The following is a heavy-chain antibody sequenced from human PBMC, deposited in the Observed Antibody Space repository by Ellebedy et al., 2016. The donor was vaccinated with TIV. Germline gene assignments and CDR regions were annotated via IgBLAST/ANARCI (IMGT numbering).Heavy chain of an antibody. Sequence: AASVKVSCKASGYTFSNYGISWVRQAPGQGLDWMGWISAYSGNTNYAQKFQGRVTMTTDTSTSTAYMELSSLRSEDTAVYYCARGSSNSAMGDYWGQGTLVTVSS. CDR3: ARGSSNSAMGDY. V-gene: IGHV1-18*01. D-gene: IGHD6-6*01. J-gene: IGHJ4*02. CDR1: GYTFSNYG. CDR2: ISAYSGNT.